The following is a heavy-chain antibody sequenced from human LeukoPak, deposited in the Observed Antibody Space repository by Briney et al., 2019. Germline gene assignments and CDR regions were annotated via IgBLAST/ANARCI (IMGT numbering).Heavy chain of an antibody. CDR1: GYIFTDYY. D-gene: IGHD3-9*01. J-gene: IGHJ4*02. Sequence: ASVKVSCKASGYIFTDYYLHWVRQAPGQGLESLGWINPDSGDTNFAQDFQGRVSMTRDTSISTAYLELNRLTSDDTAYYYCARGQYYKILTGSFQYWGQGALVTVSS. CDR2: INPDSGDT. V-gene: IGHV1-2*02. CDR3: ARGQYYKILTGSFQY.